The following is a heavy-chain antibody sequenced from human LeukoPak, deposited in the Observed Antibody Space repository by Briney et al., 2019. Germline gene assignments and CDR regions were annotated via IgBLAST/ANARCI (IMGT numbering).Heavy chain of an antibody. J-gene: IGHJ4*02. CDR1: GFTFSSYG. D-gene: IGHD1-26*01. CDR3: ASRRVAVPTTRAFDY. Sequence: GGSLRLSCAASGFTFSSYGMHWVRQAPGKGLEWISYISGPSIQYADSVKGRFTISGDNAKNSLYLQMNSLRAEGTAVYYCASRRVAVPTTRAFDYWGQGTLVTVSS. V-gene: IGHV3-48*04. CDR2: ISGPSI.